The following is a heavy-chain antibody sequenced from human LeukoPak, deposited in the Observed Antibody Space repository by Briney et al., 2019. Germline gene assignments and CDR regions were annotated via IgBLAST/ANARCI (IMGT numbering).Heavy chain of an antibody. CDR1: GGSISRGGYY. Sequence: SQTLSLTCSVSGGSISRGGYYWSWIRQHPGKGLEWIGYIHYSGRTYYNPSLKSRVMVSVDTSKNQFSLRLSSVTSADRGVYFCARELRYSTNYSYYYGMDVWGKGTTVTVSS. CDR2: IHYSGRT. J-gene: IGHJ6*04. V-gene: IGHV4-31*03. D-gene: IGHD3-9*01. CDR3: ARELRYSTNYSYYYGMDV.